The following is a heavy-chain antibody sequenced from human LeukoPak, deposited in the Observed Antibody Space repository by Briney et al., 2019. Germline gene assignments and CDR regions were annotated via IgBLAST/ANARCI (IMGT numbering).Heavy chain of an antibody. D-gene: IGHD1-1*01. V-gene: IGHV3-21*01. CDR2: ISSSSSYI. CDR1: GFTFSSYS. J-gene: IGHJ4*02. Sequence: GRSLRLSCAASGFTFSSYSMNWVRQAPGKGLEWVSSISSSSSYIYYADSVKGRFTISRDNTKNSLYLQMNSLRAEDTAVYYCARARAGIQAGFDYWGQGTLVTVSS. CDR3: ARARAGIQAGFDY.